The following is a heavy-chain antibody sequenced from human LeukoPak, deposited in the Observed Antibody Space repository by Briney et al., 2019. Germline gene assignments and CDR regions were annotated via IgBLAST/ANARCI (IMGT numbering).Heavy chain of an antibody. CDR3: ARHGKDWGVLY. Sequence: GGSLRLSCVASGFTFSSYSMNWVRQSPGKGLEWVSSISTDSSYIFFADSLKGRFTISRDNANKSLYLQMSSLRVEDTAVYYCARHGKDWGVLYWGQGTLVTVSS. D-gene: IGHD7-27*01. CDR2: ISTDSSYI. V-gene: IGHV3-21*01. J-gene: IGHJ4*02. CDR1: GFTFSSYS.